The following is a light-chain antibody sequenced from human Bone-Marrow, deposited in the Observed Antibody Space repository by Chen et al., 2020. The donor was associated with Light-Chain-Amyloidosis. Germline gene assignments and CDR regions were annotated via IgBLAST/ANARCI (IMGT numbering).Light chain of an antibody. CDR2: EDD. CDR1: SGSIATNY. CDR3: QSYQGSSQGV. Sequence: NFMLTQPHSVTESPGKTVIISCTRSSGSIATNYGQWYQQRPGSSPTTVIYEDDQSPSGVPDRFSGSIDRSSNSASLTISGLKTEDEADYYCQSYQGSSQGVFGGGTKLTVL. J-gene: IGLJ3*02. V-gene: IGLV6-57*01.